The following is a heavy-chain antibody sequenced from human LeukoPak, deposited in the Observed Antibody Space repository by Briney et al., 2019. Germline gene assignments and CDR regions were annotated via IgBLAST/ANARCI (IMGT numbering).Heavy chain of an antibody. CDR3: ARATYPFDY. CDR2: ISSSSSYT. V-gene: IGHV3-11*05. J-gene: IGHJ4*02. CDR1: GFTFSDYY. Sequence: KAGGSLRLSCAASGFTFSDYYMSWIRQAPGKGLEWVSYISSSSSYTNYADSVKGRFTISRDNAKNSLYLQMNSLRAEDTAVYYCARATYPFDYWGQGTLVTVSS.